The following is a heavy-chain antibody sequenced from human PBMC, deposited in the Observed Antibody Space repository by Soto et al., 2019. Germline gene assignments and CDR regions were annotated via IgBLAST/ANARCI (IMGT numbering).Heavy chain of an antibody. Sequence: SETLSLTCTVSGGSISSYYWSWIRQPPGKGLEWIGYIYYSGSTNYNPSLKSRVTISVDTSKNQFSLKLSSVTAADTAVYYCAREGQLRHPHPDYYYYYYMDVWGKGTTVTVSS. CDR3: AREGQLRHPHPDYYYYYYMDV. V-gene: IGHV4-59*01. CDR2: IYYSGST. J-gene: IGHJ6*03. D-gene: IGHD6-6*01. CDR1: GGSISSYY.